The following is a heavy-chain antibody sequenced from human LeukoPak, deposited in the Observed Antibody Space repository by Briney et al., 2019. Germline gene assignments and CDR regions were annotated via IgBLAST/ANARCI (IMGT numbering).Heavy chain of an antibody. J-gene: IGHJ4*02. Sequence: PGGSLRLSCAASGFTFNSYMMTWVRQAPGKGLEWLSYISSSNHAIYYADSVKGRFTISRDNAKNSLFLQMNSLRDEDTAVYYCARGYYSLGYFDYWGQGALVTVSS. CDR1: GFTFNSYM. V-gene: IGHV3-48*02. CDR2: ISSSNHAI. CDR3: ARGYYSLGYFDY. D-gene: IGHD3-22*01.